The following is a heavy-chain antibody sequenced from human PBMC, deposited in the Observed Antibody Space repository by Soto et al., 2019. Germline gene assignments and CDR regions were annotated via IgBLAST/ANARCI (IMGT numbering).Heavy chain of an antibody. Sequence: ASGKVSCKASCFTFSSYCISWVRPAPGQGLEWMGWISAYNGNTNYAQKLQGRVTMTTDTSTSTAYMELRSLRSDDTAVYYCARVEWGFTTVDYWGQGTLVTVSS. CDR3: ARVEWGFTTVDY. J-gene: IGHJ4*02. CDR1: CFTFSSYC. D-gene: IGHD3-3*01. V-gene: IGHV1-18*01. CDR2: ISAYNGNT.